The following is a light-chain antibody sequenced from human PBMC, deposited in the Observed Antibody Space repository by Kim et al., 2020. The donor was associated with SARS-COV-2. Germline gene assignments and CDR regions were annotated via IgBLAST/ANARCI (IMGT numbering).Light chain of an antibody. CDR1: ELGHRY. CDR2: QDI. J-gene: IGLJ2*01. Sequence: SVSQGQTATISCSGDELGHRYTSWYQQKPGQSPVLVIYQDIKRPSGIPERFSGSNSGNTATLTISGTQTMDEADYYCQAWDTSVVFGGGTQLTVL. V-gene: IGLV3-1*01. CDR3: QAWDTSVV.